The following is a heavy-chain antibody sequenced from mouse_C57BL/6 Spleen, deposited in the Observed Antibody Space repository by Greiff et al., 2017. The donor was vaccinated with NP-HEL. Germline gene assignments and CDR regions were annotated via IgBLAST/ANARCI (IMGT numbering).Heavy chain of an antibody. CDR2: IDPETGGT. D-gene: IGHD1-3*01. J-gene: IGHJ2*01. V-gene: IGHV1-15*01. CDR3: TRPTKEDFDY. Sequence: QVHVKQSGAELVRPGASVTLSCKASGYTFTDYEMHWVKQTPVHGLEWIGAIDPETGGTAYNQKFKGKAIMTADKSSSTAYMELRSLTSEDSAVYYCTRPTKEDFDYWGQGTTLTVSS. CDR1: GYTFTDYE.